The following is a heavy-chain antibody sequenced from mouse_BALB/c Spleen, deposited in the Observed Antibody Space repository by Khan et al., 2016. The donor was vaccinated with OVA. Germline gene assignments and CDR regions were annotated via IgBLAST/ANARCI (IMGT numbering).Heavy chain of an antibody. CDR2: IFPGTGST. D-gene: IGHD2-12*01. CDR3: ARSDDRYFDV. V-gene: IGHV1S132*01. J-gene: IGHJ1*01. CDR1: GYTFTSYW. Sequence: QVQLQQSGAELVKPGASVKLSCKTSGYTFTSYWIQWIKQRPGQGLGWIGEIFPGTGSTYYNEKFKGKATLTIDTSSSTAYMQLSSLTSEDSAVYFCARSDDRYFDVWGEGTTVTVSS.